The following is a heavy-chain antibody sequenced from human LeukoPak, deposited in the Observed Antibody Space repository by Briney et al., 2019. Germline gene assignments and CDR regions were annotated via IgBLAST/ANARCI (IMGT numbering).Heavy chain of an antibody. D-gene: IGHD5-12*01. V-gene: IGHV4-4*07. Sequence: SETLSLTCSVSGGSMSSYYWSWIRQPAGRGLEWIGRIYASGITSYNPSLNSRVTMSVDTSKKQFSLKLSSVTAADTAVYYCARVSLYIGYDLFDYWGQGTLVTVSS. CDR1: GGSMSSYY. CDR2: IYASGIT. CDR3: ARVSLYIGYDLFDY. J-gene: IGHJ4*02.